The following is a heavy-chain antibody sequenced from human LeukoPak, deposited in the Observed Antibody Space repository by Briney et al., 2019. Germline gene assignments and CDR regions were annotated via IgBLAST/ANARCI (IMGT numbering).Heavy chain of an antibody. CDR1: GFSLSSFG. V-gene: IGHV3-30*02. CDR3: AKDRHDTSGYYLDY. Sequence: GGSLRLSCVASGFSLSSFGMHWVRQAPGKRLEWVAFIGYDGSNKYYADSVKGRFTISRDNSKNTLYLQMNSLKAEDTAVYYCAKDRHDTSGYYLDYWGQGTLVTVSS. D-gene: IGHD3-22*01. CDR2: IGYDGSNK. J-gene: IGHJ4*02.